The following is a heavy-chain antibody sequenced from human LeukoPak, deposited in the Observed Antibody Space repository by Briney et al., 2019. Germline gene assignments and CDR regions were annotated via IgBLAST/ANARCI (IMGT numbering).Heavy chain of an antibody. CDR3: ARGSSWYTYYLDY. CDR2: INHSGST. CDR1: GGSFSGYY. D-gene: IGHD6-13*01. J-gene: IGHJ4*02. Sequence: PSETLSLTCAVYGGSFSGYYWSWIRQPPGKGLEWIGEINHSGSTNYNPSLKSRVTISVDTSKNQFSLKLSSVTAADTAVYYCARGSSWYTYYLDYWGQGTLVTVSS. V-gene: IGHV4-34*01.